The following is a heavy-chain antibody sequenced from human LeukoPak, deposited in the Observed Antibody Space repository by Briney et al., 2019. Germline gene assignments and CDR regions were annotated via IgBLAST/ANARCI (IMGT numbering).Heavy chain of an antibody. CDR3: AKLGGFHSYSPLED. CDR2: ISSSGTNS. Sequence: PGGSLRLSCAVSGFTFSSYAMSWVRQAPGKGLEWVSSISSSGTNSYYADSVKGRFTISRDNSKNTNTLYLQMNSLRAEDTAVYYCAKLGGFHSYSPLEDWGQGTLVTVSS. CDR1: GFTFSSYA. D-gene: IGHD3-10*01. J-gene: IGHJ4*02. V-gene: IGHV3-23*01.